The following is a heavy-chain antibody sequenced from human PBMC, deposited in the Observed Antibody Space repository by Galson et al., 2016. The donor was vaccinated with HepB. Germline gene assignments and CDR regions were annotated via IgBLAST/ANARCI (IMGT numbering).Heavy chain of an antibody. Sequence: TLSLTCTVSGASISSGNYYWTWIRQPAGKGLEWIGRVQTSGSTTYNPSLKGRVTFSVDTSKNQFSLRLTSVTAADTAMYYCARFLYSAWFDPWGQGTLVTVSS. CDR3: ARFLYSAWFDP. CDR1: GASISSGNYY. J-gene: IGHJ5*02. CDR2: VQTSGST. D-gene: IGHD5-18*01. V-gene: IGHV4-61*02.